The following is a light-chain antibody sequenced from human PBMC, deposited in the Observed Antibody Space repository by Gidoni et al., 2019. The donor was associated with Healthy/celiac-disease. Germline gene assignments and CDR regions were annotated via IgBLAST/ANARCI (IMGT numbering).Light chain of an antibody. J-gene: IGKJ4*01. Sequence: IQMTQSPSSLSASVGDRVTITCRASQSISSYLNWYQQKPGKAPKLLIDAASSLQSGVPSRFSGSGSGTDFTLTISSLQPEDFATYYCQQSYSTPTFXGXTKVEIK. CDR1: QSISSY. CDR3: QQSYSTPT. V-gene: IGKV1-39*01. CDR2: AAS.